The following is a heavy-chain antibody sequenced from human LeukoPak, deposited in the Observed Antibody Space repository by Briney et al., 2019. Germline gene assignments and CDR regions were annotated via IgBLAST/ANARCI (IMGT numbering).Heavy chain of an antibody. CDR1: GFTVNYW. CDR3: AKGDLEN. CDR2: MTHDGSDE. V-gene: IGHV3-7*01. Sequence: GGSLRLSCAASGFTVNYWMSWARQAPGKGLEWVATMTHDGSDEYYLDSVKGRFTISRDSAKNSIYLQMNSLRVEDTSTYYCAKGDLENWGQGTLVTVSS. J-gene: IGHJ4*02.